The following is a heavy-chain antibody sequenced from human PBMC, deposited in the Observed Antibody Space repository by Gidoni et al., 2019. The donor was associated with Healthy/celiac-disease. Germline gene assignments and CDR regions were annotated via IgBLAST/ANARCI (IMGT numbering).Heavy chain of an antibody. CDR3: ARTYCSSTSCQSIWYFDL. CDR1: GGSISSGGYS. V-gene: IGHV4-30-2*01. Sequence: QLQLQESGSGLVKPSQTLSLTSAVSGGSISSGGYSWSWIRQPPGKGLEWIGYIYHSGSTYYNPSLKSRVTISVDRSKNQFSLKLSSVTAADTAVYYCARTYCSSTSCQSIWYFDLWGRGTLVTVSS. CDR2: IYHSGST. D-gene: IGHD2-2*01. J-gene: IGHJ2*01.